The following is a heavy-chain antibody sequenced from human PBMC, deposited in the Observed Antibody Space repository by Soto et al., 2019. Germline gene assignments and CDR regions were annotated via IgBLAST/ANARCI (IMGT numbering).Heavy chain of an antibody. V-gene: IGHV1-58*01. CDR3: ATDKGDSYGYGNY. J-gene: IGHJ4*02. CDR2: IVVGSGNT. D-gene: IGHD5-18*01. CDR1: GFTFTKSA. Sequence: SVKVSCKASGFTFTKSAVQWVRQARGQRLEWIGWIVVGSGNTNYAQKFQERVTITRDMSTTTAYMELSSLRSEDTALYYCATDKGDSYGYGNYWGKGTLVTVSS.